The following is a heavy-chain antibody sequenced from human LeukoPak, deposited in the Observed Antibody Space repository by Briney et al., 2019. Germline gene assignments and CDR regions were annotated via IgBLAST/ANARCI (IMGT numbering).Heavy chain of an antibody. V-gene: IGHV3-21*01. J-gene: IGHJ4*02. CDR3: ARDPYSSSSGY. D-gene: IGHD6-6*01. Sequence: GSLVLSCAASGFPFKSYSLNWVRPAPGKGLEWVSSISSSSSYVYYADSVKGRFTISRDNAKNSLYLQMNSLRAEDTAVYYCARDPYSSSSGYWGQGTLVTVSS. CDR2: ISSSSSYV. CDR1: GFPFKSYS.